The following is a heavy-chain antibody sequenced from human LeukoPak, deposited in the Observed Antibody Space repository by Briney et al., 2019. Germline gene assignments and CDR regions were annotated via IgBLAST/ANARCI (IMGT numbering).Heavy chain of an antibody. V-gene: IGHV3-33*06. D-gene: IGHD1-26*01. CDR1: GFTFSNYG. CDR3: AKEAVGGTHSDY. J-gene: IGHJ4*02. CDR2: IWFDAGNK. Sequence: GTSLRLSCAASGFTFSNYGMHWVRQAPGKGLEWVAVIWFDAGNKYYADSVKGRFTISRENSTSTLCLHMNYLRAEYTAVYYFAKEAVGGTHSDYWGQGALVTVSS.